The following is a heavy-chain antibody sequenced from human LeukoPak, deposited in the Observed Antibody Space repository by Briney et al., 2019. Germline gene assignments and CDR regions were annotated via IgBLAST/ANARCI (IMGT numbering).Heavy chain of an antibody. Sequence: ASVKVSCKASGYTFTSYGISWVRQAPGQGLEWMGWISAYNGNTNYAQKFQGRVTMTEDTSTDTAYMELSSLRSEDTAVYYCATGQNSVIGGIDYWGQGTLVTVSS. CDR2: ISAYNGNT. V-gene: IGHV1-18*01. CDR3: ATGQNSVIGGIDY. CDR1: GYTFTSYG. J-gene: IGHJ4*02. D-gene: IGHD3-16*01.